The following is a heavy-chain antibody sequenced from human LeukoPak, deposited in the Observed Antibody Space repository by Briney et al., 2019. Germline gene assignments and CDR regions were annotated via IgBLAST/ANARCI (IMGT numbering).Heavy chain of an antibody. CDR3: ARNNWFDP. CDR1: GFTFSSYA. V-gene: IGHV3-30-3*01. CDR2: ISYDGSNK. Sequence: GRSLGLSCAASGFTFSSYAMHWVRQAPGKGLEWVAVISYDGSNKYYADSVKGRFTISRDNSKNTLYLQMNSLRAEDTAVYYCARNNWFDPWGQGTLVTVSS. J-gene: IGHJ5*02.